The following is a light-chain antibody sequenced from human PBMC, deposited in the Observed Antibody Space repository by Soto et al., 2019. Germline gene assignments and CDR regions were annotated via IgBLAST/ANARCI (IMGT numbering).Light chain of an antibody. Sequence: IVLSQSPATLSLSPGERATLSCRASQSIGLAIAWYQHKPGQAPRLLIFDASQRATGIPARFRGSGSGTDFTLTISSLEPEDFAVYYCQQRSNWPPPFGQGTRLEI. J-gene: IGKJ5*01. CDR2: DAS. CDR3: QQRSNWPPP. CDR1: QSIGLA. V-gene: IGKV3-11*01.